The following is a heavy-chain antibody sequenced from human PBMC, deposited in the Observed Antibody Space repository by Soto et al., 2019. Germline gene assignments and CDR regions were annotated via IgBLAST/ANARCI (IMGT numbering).Heavy chain of an antibody. CDR1: GYTFTSYG. CDR3: ARNILGGTTDY. V-gene: IGHV1-18*01. Sequence: ASVKVSWKASGYTFTSYGISWVRQAPGQGLEWMGWISAYNGNTNYAQKLQGRVTMTTDTSTSTAYMELRSLRSDVTALYYCARNILGGTTDYWGQGALVTVSS. D-gene: IGHD1-7*01. CDR2: ISAYNGNT. J-gene: IGHJ4*02.